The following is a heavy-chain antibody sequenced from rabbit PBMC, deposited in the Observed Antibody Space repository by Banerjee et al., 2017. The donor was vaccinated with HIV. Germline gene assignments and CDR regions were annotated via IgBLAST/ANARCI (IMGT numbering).Heavy chain of an antibody. D-gene: IGHD4-2*01. CDR1: GFSFSSSYW. V-gene: IGHV1S40*01. CDR2: IDVYGST. J-gene: IGHJ6*01. Sequence: QSLEESGGDLVKPGASLTLTCTASGFSFSSSYWMGWVRQAPGKGLEYIGYIDVYGSTYYASWVNGRFTISSDNAQNTVDLQMNSLTAADTATYFCAKGAGIHYADLWGQGTLVTVS. CDR3: AKGAGIHYADL.